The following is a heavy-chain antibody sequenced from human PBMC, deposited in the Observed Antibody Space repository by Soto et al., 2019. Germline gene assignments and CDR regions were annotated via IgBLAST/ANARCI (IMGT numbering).Heavy chain of an antibody. J-gene: IGHJ6*02. Sequence: PGGSLRLSCVASGFSIRNYGMHWVRQAPGKGLEWLTVISHDGGYKNYADSVKGRFTVSRDDSKNTLFLQMNSLRANDTALYYCAKDLWDIVVVPSASPGTLDVWGQGTTVTVSS. V-gene: IGHV3-30*18. CDR1: GFSIRNYG. CDR3: AKDLWDIVVVPSASPGTLDV. CDR2: ISHDGGYK. D-gene: IGHD2-21*01.